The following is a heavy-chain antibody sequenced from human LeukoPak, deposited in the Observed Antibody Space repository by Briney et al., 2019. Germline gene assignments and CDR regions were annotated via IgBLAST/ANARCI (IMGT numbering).Heavy chain of an antibody. D-gene: IGHD6-19*01. J-gene: IGHJ3*02. V-gene: IGHV3-30-3*01. CDR1: GFTFSSYA. CDR3: ARAKVRSSGWLDAFDI. CDR2: ISYDGSSK. Sequence: GRSLRLSCAASGFTFSSYAMHWVRQAPGKGLEWVAVISYDGSSKYYADSVKGRFTISRDNSKNTLYLQMNSLRAEDTAVYYCARAKVRSSGWLDAFDIWGQGTMVTVSS.